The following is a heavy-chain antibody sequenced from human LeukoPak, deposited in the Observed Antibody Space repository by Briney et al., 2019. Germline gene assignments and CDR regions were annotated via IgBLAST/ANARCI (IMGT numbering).Heavy chain of an antibody. CDR3: ASAGVPRLLGLDRDY. J-gene: IGHJ4*02. D-gene: IGHD2-2*01. CDR1: GFTFSSYE. V-gene: IGHV3-48*03. Sequence: GGSLRLSCAASGFTFSSYEMNWVRQAPGKGLEWVSYISSSGSTIYYADSVKGRFTISRDNAKNSLYLQMNSLRAEDTAVYYCASAGVPRLLGLDRDYWGQGTLVTVSS. CDR2: ISSSGSTI.